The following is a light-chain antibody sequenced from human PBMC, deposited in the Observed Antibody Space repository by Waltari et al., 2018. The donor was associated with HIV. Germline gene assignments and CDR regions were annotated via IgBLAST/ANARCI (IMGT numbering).Light chain of an antibody. CDR1: SSNIGAGYV. V-gene: IGLV1-40*01. Sequence: QSVMTQSPSVSGAPGQRITISCTGSSSNIGAGYVVHWYQQFPGTAPKLLICGDNNRPSGVPDRFSGSKSGTLASLTITGLQAEDEADYYCQSYDSSLSASVFGGGTRVTVL. CDR2: GDN. CDR3: QSYDSSLSASV. J-gene: IGLJ3*02.